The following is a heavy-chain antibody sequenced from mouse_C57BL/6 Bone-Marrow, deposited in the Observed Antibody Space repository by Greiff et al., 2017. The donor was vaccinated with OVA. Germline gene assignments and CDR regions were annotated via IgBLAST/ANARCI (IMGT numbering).Heavy chain of an antibody. CDR1: GFTFSSYG. Sequence: VQLVESGGDLVKPGGSLKLSCAASGFTFSSYGMSWVRQTPDKRLEWVATISSGGSYTYYPDSVKGRFTISRDNAKNTLYLQMSSLKSEDTAMYYCARHGDYGSFFDYWGQGNTLTVSS. CDR2: ISSGGSYT. D-gene: IGHD1-1*01. V-gene: IGHV5-6*01. CDR3: ARHGDYGSFFDY. J-gene: IGHJ2*01.